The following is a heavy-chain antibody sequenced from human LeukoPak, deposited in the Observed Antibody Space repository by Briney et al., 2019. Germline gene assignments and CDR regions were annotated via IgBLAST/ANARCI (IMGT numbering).Heavy chain of an antibody. CDR2: INTNSYI. D-gene: IGHD6-19*01. J-gene: IGHJ4*02. Sequence: PGGSLRLSCAASGFTFSSYSMNWVRQAPGKGLEWVSSINTNSYIYYADSVKGRFTISRDNAKNSLYLQMNSPRAEDTAVYYCAVDAVAGARGPFYFDYWGQGTLVTVSS. V-gene: IGHV3-21*01. CDR3: AVDAVAGARGPFYFDY. CDR1: GFTFSSYS.